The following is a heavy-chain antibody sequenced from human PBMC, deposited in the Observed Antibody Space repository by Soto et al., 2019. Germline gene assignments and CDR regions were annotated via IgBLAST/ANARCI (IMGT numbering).Heavy chain of an antibody. CDR1: GVTCSSYA. V-gene: IGHV1-69*01. J-gene: IGHJ4*02. CDR3: AGGADSSSWYFDY. Sequence: QVQLVQSGAEVKKPGSSVKVSCKASGVTCSSYAISWVRQAPGQGLEWRGGIIPIFGTANYAQKFQGRVTITADESTSTGYMELSSLRSEDTAVYYCAGGADSSSWYFDYWGQGTLVIVSS. CDR2: IIPIFGTA. D-gene: IGHD6-13*01.